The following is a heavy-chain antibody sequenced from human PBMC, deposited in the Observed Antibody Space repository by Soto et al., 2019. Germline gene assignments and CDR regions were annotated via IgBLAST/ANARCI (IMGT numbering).Heavy chain of an antibody. Sequence: LSLTCAVSGGSISSGGYSWSWIRQPPGKGLEWIGYIYHSGSTYYNPSLKSRVTISVDRSKDQFSLKLSSVTAADTAVYYCARVRTATMARGVIDYWGQGTLVTVSS. CDR3: ARVRTATMARGVIDY. V-gene: IGHV4-30-2*01. J-gene: IGHJ4*02. CDR1: GGSISSGGYS. CDR2: IYHSGST. D-gene: IGHD3-10*01.